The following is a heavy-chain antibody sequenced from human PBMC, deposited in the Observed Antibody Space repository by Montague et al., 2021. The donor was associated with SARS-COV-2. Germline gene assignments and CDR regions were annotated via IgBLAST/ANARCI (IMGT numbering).Heavy chain of an antibody. CDR3: ARQPPSQTGALDI. CDR2: NGHS. Sequence: NGHSYYNPSLENRASISLDTSKNQYYLKLNSVAAADTAVYYCARQPPSQTGALDIWGQGTMVTVSS. J-gene: IGHJ3*02. V-gene: IGHV4-39*01.